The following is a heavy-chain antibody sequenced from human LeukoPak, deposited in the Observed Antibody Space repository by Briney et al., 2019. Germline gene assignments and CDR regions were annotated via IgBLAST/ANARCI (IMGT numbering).Heavy chain of an antibody. CDR2: ISSSSSTI. CDR3: ARDQDGSGSYYNWFDP. Sequence: GGSLRLSCAASGFTFSSYSMNWVRQAPGKGLEWVSSISSSSSTIYYADSVEGRFTISRDNAKNSLYLQMNSLRDEDTAVYYCARDQDGSGSYYNWFDPWGQGTLVTVSS. D-gene: IGHD3-10*01. J-gene: IGHJ5*02. CDR1: GFTFSSYS. V-gene: IGHV3-48*02.